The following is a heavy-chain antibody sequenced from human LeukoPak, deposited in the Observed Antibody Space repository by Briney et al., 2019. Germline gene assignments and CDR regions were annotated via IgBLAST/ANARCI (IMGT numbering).Heavy chain of an antibody. Sequence: GESLKISCKGSGYTFTYYWIGWVRQMPGKGLEWMGLIYPDDSDTRYSPSFQGQVTISADKSISTAYLQWSSLKASDSAMYYCPRLGDYVSPFFDYWGQGTLVTVSS. D-gene: IGHD4-17*01. J-gene: IGHJ4*02. CDR3: PRLGDYVSPFFDY. V-gene: IGHV5-51*01. CDR1: GYTFTYYW. CDR2: IYPDDSDT.